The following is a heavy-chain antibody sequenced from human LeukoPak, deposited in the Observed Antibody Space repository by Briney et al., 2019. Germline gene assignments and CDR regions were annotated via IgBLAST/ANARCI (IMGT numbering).Heavy chain of an antibody. Sequence: ASVKVSCKASGYTFKSYYIHWVRQAPGQGLEWMGIINPSGGSASYALKFLGRVTMTRDTSTSTVCMELSSLRSEDTAVYYCARLGYGDYGYYYYMDVWGKGTTVTVSS. CDR2: INPSGGSA. D-gene: IGHD4-17*01. CDR1: GYTFKSYY. V-gene: IGHV1-46*02. CDR3: ARLGYGDYGYYYYMDV. J-gene: IGHJ6*03.